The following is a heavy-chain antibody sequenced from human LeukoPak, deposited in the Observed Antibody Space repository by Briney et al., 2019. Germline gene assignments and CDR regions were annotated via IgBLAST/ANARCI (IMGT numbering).Heavy chain of an antibody. CDR2: IDPSDSYT. CDR3: ASLYCGGDCYPPAEYFQH. Sequence: GESLRISCKGSGYSFTSYWISWVRQMPGKGLEWMGRIDPSDSYTNYSPSFQGHVTISADKSISTAYLQWSSLKASDTAMYCCASLYCGGDCYPPAEYFQHWGQGTLVTVSS. J-gene: IGHJ1*01. CDR1: GYSFTSYW. D-gene: IGHD2-21*02. V-gene: IGHV5-10-1*01.